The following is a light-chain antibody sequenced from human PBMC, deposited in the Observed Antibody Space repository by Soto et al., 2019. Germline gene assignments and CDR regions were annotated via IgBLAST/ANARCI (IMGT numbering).Light chain of an antibody. V-gene: IGKV1-5*01. CDR1: QSVSRW. CDR3: QQYSSYSLPT. CDR2: DAS. Sequence: DVQMTQSPSILSASVGYSVTITCRASQSVSRWLAWYQQKPGKAPKLLIYDASSLNSGVPSRFSGSQSGTEFTLTITSLLPDDFATYFCQQYSSYSLPTFGGGTKVDI. J-gene: IGKJ4*02.